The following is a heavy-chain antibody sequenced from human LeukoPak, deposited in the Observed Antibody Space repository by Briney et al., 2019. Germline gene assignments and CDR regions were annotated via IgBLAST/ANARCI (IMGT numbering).Heavy chain of an antibody. V-gene: IGHV3-23*01. D-gene: IGHD4-17*01. CDR3: AKVRVATVTLDAFDI. Sequence: PGGSLRLSCAASGFTFSSYVMRWVRQAPGKGLEWVSVISGSGGSTYYADSVKGRFTISRDNSKNTLYLQMNSLRAEDTAVYYCAKVRVATVTLDAFDIWGQGTMVTVSS. J-gene: IGHJ3*02. CDR2: ISGSGGST. CDR1: GFTFSSYV.